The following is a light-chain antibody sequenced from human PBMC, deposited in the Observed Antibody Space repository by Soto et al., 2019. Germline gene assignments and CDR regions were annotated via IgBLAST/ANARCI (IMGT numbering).Light chain of an antibody. V-gene: IGLV1-44*01. CDR3: AAWDDSLNGL. Sequence: SVLTQPPSASGTPGQRVTNSCSGSSSNIGGNTVNWYQQLPGTAPKLLIYSNNQRPSGVPDRFSGSKSGTSASLAISVLQSEDEGDYYCAAWDDSLNGLFGGGTKLTVL. CDR2: SNN. CDR1: SSNIGGNT. J-gene: IGLJ2*01.